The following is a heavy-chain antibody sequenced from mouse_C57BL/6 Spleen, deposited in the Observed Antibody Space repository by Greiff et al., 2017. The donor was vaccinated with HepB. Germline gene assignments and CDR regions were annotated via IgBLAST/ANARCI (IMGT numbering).Heavy chain of an antibody. J-gene: IGHJ1*03. D-gene: IGHD1-1*01. CDR1: GYTFTSYW. CDR2: IDPSDSYT. V-gene: IGHV1-69*01. CDR3: ARRDGHYYGSSPSWYFDV. Sequence: QVQLKQPGAELVMPGASVKLSCKASGYTFTSYWMHWVKQRPGQGLEWIGEIDPSDSYTNYNQKFKGKSTLTVDKSSSTAYMQLSSLTSEDSAVYYCARRDGHYYGSSPSWYFDVWGTGTTVTVSS.